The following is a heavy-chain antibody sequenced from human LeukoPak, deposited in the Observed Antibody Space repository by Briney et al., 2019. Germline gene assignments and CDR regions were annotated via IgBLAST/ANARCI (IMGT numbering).Heavy chain of an antibody. CDR1: GYSISSGYY. J-gene: IGHJ4*02. Sequence: SETLSLTCTVSGYSISSGYYWGWIRQPPGKGLEWIGSIYHSGSTYYNPSLKSRVTISVDTSKNQFSLKLSSVTAADTAVYYCARGPPLSATGYFDYWGQGTLVTVSS. CDR3: ARGPPLSATGYFDY. D-gene: IGHD5/OR15-5a*01. CDR2: IYHSGST. V-gene: IGHV4-38-2*02.